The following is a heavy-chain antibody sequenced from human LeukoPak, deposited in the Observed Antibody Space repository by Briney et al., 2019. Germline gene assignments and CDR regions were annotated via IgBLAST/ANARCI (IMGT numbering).Heavy chain of an antibody. V-gene: IGHV3-48*03. D-gene: IGHD3-22*01. J-gene: IGHJ4*02. CDR1: GFTFSSYE. CDR2: ISSSGSTI. CDR3: ARGSGYYYDSSGYSDH. Sequence: GGSLRLSCAASGFTFSSYEMNWVRQAPGKGLEWVSYISSSGSTIYYADSVKGRFTISRDNAKNSLYLQMNSLRAEDTAVYYCARGSGYYYDSSGYSDHWGQGTLVTVSS.